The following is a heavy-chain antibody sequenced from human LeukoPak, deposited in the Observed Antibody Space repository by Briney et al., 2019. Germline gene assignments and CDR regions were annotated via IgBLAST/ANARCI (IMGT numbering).Heavy chain of an antibody. V-gene: IGHV4-34*01. D-gene: IGHD5-12*01. Sequence: SETLSLTCAVYGVSFSGYYWSWIRQPPGKGLEWIGEINHSGSTNYNPSLKSRVTISVDTSKNQFSLKLSSVTAADTAVYYCARGPRGYSGYANGAFDIWGQGTMVTVSS. CDR3: ARGPRGYSGYANGAFDI. J-gene: IGHJ3*02. CDR1: GVSFSGYY. CDR2: INHSGST.